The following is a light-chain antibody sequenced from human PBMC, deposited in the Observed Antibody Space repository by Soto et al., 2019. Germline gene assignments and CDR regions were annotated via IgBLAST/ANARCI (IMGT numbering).Light chain of an antibody. V-gene: IGLV2-14*01. CDR1: SSDVGGYNY. Sequence: QSALTQPAAVSGPPGQSITISCTGTSSDVGGYNYVSWYQHHPGKAPKLMIYEDSNRPSGISNRFSGSKSGNTASLTISGLQAEDEADYYCSSYTSSNTFVFGTGTKVTVL. CDR2: EDS. J-gene: IGLJ1*01. CDR3: SSYTSSNTFV.